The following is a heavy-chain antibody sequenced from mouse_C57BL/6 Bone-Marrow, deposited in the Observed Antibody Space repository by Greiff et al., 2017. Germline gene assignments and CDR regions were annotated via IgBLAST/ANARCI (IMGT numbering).Heavy chain of an antibody. Sequence: EVQVVEPGGGLVQPGESLKLSCESNEYEFPSHDMPWVRPTPEKRLELVAAINSYGGSPYYPHTMEGRFIFSRDNTKKTLYLEKSSLRSEDTDVYYCERHSNYAMDYWGQGTTVTVSS. V-gene: IGHV5-2*01. J-gene: IGHJ4*01. CDR2: INSYGGSP. D-gene: IGHD1-1*01. CDR3: ERHSNYAMDY. CDR1: EYEFPSHD.